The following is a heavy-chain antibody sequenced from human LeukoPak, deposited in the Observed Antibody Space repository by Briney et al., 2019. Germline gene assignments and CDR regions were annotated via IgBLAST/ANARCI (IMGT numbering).Heavy chain of an antibody. Sequence: ASVKVSCKASGYTFTSYGISWVRQAPGQGLEWMGWISAYNGNTNYAQKLQGRVTMTTDTSTSTAYMELRSLRSDDTAVYYCARDPLFGEIRMGFDYWGQGTLVTVSS. V-gene: IGHV1-18*01. CDR3: ARDPLFGEIRMGFDY. CDR2: ISAYNGNT. D-gene: IGHD3-10*02. CDR1: GYTFTSYG. J-gene: IGHJ4*02.